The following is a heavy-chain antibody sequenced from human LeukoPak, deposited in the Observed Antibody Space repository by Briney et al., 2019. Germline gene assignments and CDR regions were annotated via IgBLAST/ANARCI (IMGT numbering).Heavy chain of an antibody. J-gene: IGHJ4*02. CDR2: IFYRGSI. Sequence: PSETLSLTCTVSGGSISDGHHYWGWIRQPPGKGLEWIGNIFYRGSIYSNPSLKSRLTMSVDTSKNQFSLKLSSVSATDTAVFYCAGTMSLRLAAGLDYWGQGTLVTVSS. CDR1: GGSISDGHHY. D-gene: IGHD6-25*01. V-gene: IGHV4-39*01. CDR3: AGTMSLRLAAGLDY.